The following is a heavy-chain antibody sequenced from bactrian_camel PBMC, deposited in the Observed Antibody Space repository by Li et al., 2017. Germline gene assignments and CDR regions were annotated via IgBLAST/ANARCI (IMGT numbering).Heavy chain of an antibody. J-gene: IGHJ4*01. Sequence: VESGGGSVQAGGSLRLSCAASEYIYSRYCMGWFRQAPGKEREGVAAISIGSGTTFHADSVKGRFTGSRDNAKNTVYLQMNSLKPEDAAVYYCVRELFDSWGRGTQVTVS. V-gene: IGHV3S25*01. CDR3: VRELFDS. CDR1: EYIYSRYC. CDR2: ISIGSGTT.